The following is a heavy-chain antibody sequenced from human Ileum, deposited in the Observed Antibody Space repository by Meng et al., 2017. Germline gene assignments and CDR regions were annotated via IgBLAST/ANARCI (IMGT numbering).Heavy chain of an antibody. CDR3: ARHDYGDPTAAFDY. D-gene: IGHD4-17*01. Sequence: QVERETAGPGLVNASGTLSRTCAVSGASISTSNLWKWVRQPPGRGLEWIGEIHHSGTTNYNPSLKSRVTISLDKSKNQFSLELRSVTAADTAVYYCARHDYGDPTAAFDYWGQGTLVTVSS. V-gene: IGHV4-4*02. CDR2: IHHSGTT. CDR1: GASISTSNL. J-gene: IGHJ4*02.